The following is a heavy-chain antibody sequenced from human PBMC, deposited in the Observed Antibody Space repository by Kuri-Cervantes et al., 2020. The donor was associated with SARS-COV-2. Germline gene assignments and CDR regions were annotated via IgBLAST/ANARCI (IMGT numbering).Heavy chain of an antibody. D-gene: IGHD1-26*01. CDR3: ARGSYSFGVDY. Sequence: ESLKISCTVSGGSISIRSYFWVWIRQSPGKGLEWIGSIHYRGTTYSNPSLMSRLTISVYTSKNQFSLNLTSVTAADTAVDSCARGSYSFGVDYWGQGTLVTVSS. V-gene: IGHV4-39*07. CDR2: IHYRGTT. CDR1: GGSISIRSYF. J-gene: IGHJ4*02.